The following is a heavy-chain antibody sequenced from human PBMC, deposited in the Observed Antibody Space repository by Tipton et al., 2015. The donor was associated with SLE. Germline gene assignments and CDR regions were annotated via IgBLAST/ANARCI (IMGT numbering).Heavy chain of an antibody. D-gene: IGHD7-27*01. Sequence: LRLSCTVSGGSISSSSYYWGWIRQPPGKGLEWIGSIYYSGSTYYNPSLKSRVTISVDTSKNQFSLKLSSVTAADTAVYYCARGGTGDGYFDLWGRGTLVTVSS. CDR3: ARGGTGDGYFDL. CDR2: IYYSGST. CDR1: GGSISSSSYY. V-gene: IGHV4-39*07. J-gene: IGHJ2*01.